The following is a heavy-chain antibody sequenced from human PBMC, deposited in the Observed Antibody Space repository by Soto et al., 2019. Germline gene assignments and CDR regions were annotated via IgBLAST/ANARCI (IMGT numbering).Heavy chain of an antibody. D-gene: IGHD3-16*01. CDR1: EYNFTDYF. V-gene: IGHV1-46*03. CDR3: IREEWGMRYFDD. Sequence: QVQLVQSGAEVKKPGASVKLSCQASEYNFTDYFIHWVRQAPGQGLEWMGLINLGGTTTTYAQKLQGRFTIIRDSSTRTAYMELSSLRSEDTAVYYCIREEWGMRYFDDWGQGTLVSVSS. CDR2: INLGGTTT. J-gene: IGHJ4*02.